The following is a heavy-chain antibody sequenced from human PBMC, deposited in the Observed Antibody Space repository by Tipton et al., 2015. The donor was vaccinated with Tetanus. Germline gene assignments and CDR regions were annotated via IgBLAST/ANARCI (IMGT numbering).Heavy chain of an antibody. CDR3: GRDGGYCSGGSCYPRGMDV. CDR2: IYPGDSDT. CDR1: GYSFTSYW. Sequence: MQLVQSGAEVKKPGESLKISCKGSGYSFTSYWIGWVRQMPGKGLEWMGIIYPGDSDTRYSPPFQGQVTISAGKSISPAYLQWSGRKASGTAMYYCGRDGGYCSGGSCYPRGMDVWGQGTTVTVSS. D-gene: IGHD2-15*01. J-gene: IGHJ6*02. V-gene: IGHV5-51*01.